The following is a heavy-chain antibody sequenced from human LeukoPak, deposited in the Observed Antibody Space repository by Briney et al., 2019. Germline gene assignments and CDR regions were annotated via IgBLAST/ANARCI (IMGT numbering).Heavy chain of an antibody. Sequence: SETLSLTCTVSGGSISSGDYYWSWIRQPPGTGLEWIGYIYYTGSTYYNPSLKSRVTISIDTSKNQFSLKLSSVTAADTAVFYCAISSSSDPFYFDYWGQGTLVTVSS. V-gene: IGHV4-30-4*01. CDR2: IYYTGST. CDR3: AISSSSDPFYFDY. CDR1: GGSISSGDYY. D-gene: IGHD6-6*01. J-gene: IGHJ4*02.